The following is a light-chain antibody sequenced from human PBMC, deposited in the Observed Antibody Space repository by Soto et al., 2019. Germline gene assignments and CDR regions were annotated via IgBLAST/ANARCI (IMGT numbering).Light chain of an antibody. J-gene: IGKJ1*01. CDR1: QSVGSN. Sequence: EIVMTQSPATLSVSPGERATLSCRASQSVGSNFAWYQQKPGQAPRLLIYGASTRATGIPARFSGSGSGTEFTLTISSLQSEGFAIYFCQQYNNWPPDRTFGQGTKVEIK. V-gene: IGKV3-15*01. CDR2: GAS. CDR3: QQYNNWPPDRT.